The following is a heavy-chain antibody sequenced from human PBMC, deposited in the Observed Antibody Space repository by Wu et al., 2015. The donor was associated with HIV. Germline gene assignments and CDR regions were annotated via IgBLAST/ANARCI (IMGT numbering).Heavy chain of an antibody. D-gene: IGHD1-26*01. CDR2: IIPIFGTA. CDR1: GGTFSSYA. J-gene: IGHJ6*03. CDR3: ARDHLTWELLHPKPPSYYYYYMDV. Sequence: QVQLVQSGAEVKKPGSSVKVSCKASGGTFSSYAISWVRQAPGQGLEWMGGIIPIFGTANYAQKFQGRVTITADESTSTAYMELSSLRSEDTAVYYCARDHLTWELLHPKPPSYYYYYMDVWGKGTTVTVSS. V-gene: IGHV1-69*12.